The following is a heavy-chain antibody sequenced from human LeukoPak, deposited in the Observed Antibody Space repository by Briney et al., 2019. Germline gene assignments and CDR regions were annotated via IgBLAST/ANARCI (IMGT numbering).Heavy chain of an antibody. D-gene: IGHD4-17*01. CDR3: AKGLTDYGDYEDY. J-gene: IGHJ4*02. CDR2: ISASGVTT. Sequence: GGSLRLSCAASGFTFSNYAMSWVRQAPGKGLEWVSGISASGVTTHYADSVKGRLTISRDNSKNTLYLQMNSLRAEDTAVYYCAKGLTDYGDYEDYWGQGTLVTVSS. CDR1: GFTFSNYA. V-gene: IGHV3-23*01.